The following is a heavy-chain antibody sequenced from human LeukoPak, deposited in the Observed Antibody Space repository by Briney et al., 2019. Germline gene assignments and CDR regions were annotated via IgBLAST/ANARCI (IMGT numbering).Heavy chain of an antibody. V-gene: IGHV1-69*05. CDR2: IIPIFGTA. CDR3: ARGGSPFITPLDYYYYMDV. CDR1: GGTFSSYA. Sequence: GASVKVSCKASGGTFSSYAISWVRQAPGQGLEWMGGIIPIFGTANYAQKFQGRVTITTDESTSTAYMELSSLRSEDTAVYYCARGGSPFITPLDYYYYMDVWGKGTTVTVSS. J-gene: IGHJ6*03. D-gene: IGHD3-22*01.